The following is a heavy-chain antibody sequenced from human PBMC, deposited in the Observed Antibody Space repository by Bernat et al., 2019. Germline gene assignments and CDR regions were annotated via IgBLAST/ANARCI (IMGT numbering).Heavy chain of an antibody. CDR1: GFTFSSYA. D-gene: IGHD3-22*01. V-gene: IGHV3-23*01. Sequence: EVQLLESGGGLVQPGGSLRLSCAASGFTFSSYAMSWVRQAPGKGLGWVSAISVSGGSTYYADSVKGRLTIYRANYKNTLYLQMNRLRAKDTAVYYCAKEDPYYYDSSANLNYYGMDVWGQGTTVTVSS. CDR3: AKEDPYYYDSSANLNYYGMDV. J-gene: IGHJ6*02. CDR2: ISVSGGST.